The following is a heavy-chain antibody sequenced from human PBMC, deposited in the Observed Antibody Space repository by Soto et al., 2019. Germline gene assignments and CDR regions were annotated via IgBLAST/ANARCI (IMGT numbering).Heavy chain of an antibody. J-gene: IGHJ6*02. D-gene: IGHD4-4*01. CDR3: ARVPLHMGYYYYYGMDV. CDR2: IIPIFGST. Sequence: QVQLVQSGAEVKKPGSSVKVSCKASGDTSTTYGVDWVRQAPGQGPEWMGGIIPIFGSTNYAQKFRDRVTITADKSTSTVYMEVTSLRSEDTAVYYCARVPLHMGYYYYYGMDVWGQGTTVTVSS. V-gene: IGHV1-69*06. CDR1: GDTSTTYG.